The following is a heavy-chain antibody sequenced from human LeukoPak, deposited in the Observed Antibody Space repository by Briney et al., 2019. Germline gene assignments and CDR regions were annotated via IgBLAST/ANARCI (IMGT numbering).Heavy chain of an antibody. CDR3: ASAELVKKWLFNP. Sequence: PSETLSLTCAVYGGSFSGYYWSWIRQPPGKGLEWIGEINHSGSTNYNPSLKSRVTISVDTSKNQFSLKLSSVTAADTAVYYCASAELVKKWLFNPWGQGTLVTVSS. CDR1: GGSFSGYY. CDR2: INHSGST. V-gene: IGHV4-34*01. J-gene: IGHJ5*02. D-gene: IGHD3-22*01.